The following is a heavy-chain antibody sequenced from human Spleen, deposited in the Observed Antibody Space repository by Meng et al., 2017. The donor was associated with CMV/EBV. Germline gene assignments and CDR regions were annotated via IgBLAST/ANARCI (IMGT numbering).Heavy chain of an antibody. CDR1: GGTFSSYA. CDR3: ARGLAGSYDY. Sequence: SVKVSCKASGGTFSSYAISWVRQTPGQGLEWMGGIIPILGIANYAQKFQGRVTITADKSTSTAYMELSSLRSEDTAVYYCARGLAGSYDYWGQGTLVTVSS. J-gene: IGHJ4*02. V-gene: IGHV1-69*10. CDR2: IIPILGIA. D-gene: IGHD2-21*01.